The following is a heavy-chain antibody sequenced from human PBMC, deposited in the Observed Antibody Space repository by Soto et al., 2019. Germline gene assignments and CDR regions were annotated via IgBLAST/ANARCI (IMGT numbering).Heavy chain of an antibody. CDR2: IRSNAYGGTI. CDR1: GFTFGDFP. Sequence: GGSLRLYCTASGFTFGDFPMSLFPVPQAKGLEWVGFIRSNAYGGTIEYAASVKGRFTISRDDSKSIAYLQMNSLKTEDTAVYYCTRRKWFDYWGQGTLVTVSS. CDR3: TRRKWFDY. V-gene: IGHV3-49*03. J-gene: IGHJ5*01.